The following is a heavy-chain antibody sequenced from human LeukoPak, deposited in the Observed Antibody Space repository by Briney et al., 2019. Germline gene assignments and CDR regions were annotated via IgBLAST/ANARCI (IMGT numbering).Heavy chain of an antibody. D-gene: IGHD4-11*01. CDR2: FDPEDGEA. CDR3: ATLQGPLYYYYYGMDV. Sequence: ASVKVSCKVSGYTLTELSMHWVRQAPGKGLEWMGGFDPEDGEAIFAQKFQGRVTMTEDTSTDTAFMELSSLRSEDTAVYYCATLQGPLYYYYYGMDVWGQGTTVTVSS. J-gene: IGHJ6*02. CDR1: GYTLTELS. V-gene: IGHV1-24*01.